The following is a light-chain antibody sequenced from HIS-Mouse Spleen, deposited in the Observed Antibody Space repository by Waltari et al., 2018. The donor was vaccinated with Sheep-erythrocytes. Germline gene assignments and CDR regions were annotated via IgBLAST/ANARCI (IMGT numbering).Light chain of an antibody. CDR2: KDS. CDR1: ALPKQY. J-gene: IGLJ1*01. CDR3: QVWDSSSDHPYV. Sequence: SYELTQPPSVSVSPGQTARITCSGDALPKQYAYWYQQKPGQAPVLVIYKDSERPSGIPERFSGSNSGNTATLTISRVEAGDEADYYCQVWDSSSDHPYVFGTGTKVTVL. V-gene: IGLV3-25*02.